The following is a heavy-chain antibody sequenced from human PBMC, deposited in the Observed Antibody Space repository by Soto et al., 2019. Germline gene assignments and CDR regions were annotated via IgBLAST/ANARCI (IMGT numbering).Heavy chain of an antibody. D-gene: IGHD6-6*01. Sequence: GGSLRLSCAASGFTFDDYAMHWARQAPGKGLEWVSGISWNSGSIGYADSVKGRFTISRDNAKNSLYLQMNSLRPEDTALYYCAKDVSSSSTYYFDYWGQGTLVTVSS. CDR1: GFTFDDYA. CDR3: AKDVSSSSTYYFDY. V-gene: IGHV3-9*01. CDR2: ISWNSGSI. J-gene: IGHJ4*02.